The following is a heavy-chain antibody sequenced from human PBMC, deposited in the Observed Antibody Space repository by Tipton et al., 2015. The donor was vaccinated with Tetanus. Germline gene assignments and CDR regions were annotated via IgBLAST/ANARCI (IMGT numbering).Heavy chain of an antibody. CDR3: ASGSTLDY. D-gene: IGHD6-25*01. Sequence: SLRLSCAASGFTFSSYWMSWVRRAPGKGLEWVANIKQDGSEKYYADSVKGRFTISRDNAKSSLYLQMNTLRADDTAVYYCASGSTLDYWGQGTVVTVSS. CDR1: GFTFSSYW. V-gene: IGHV3-7*01. J-gene: IGHJ4*02. CDR2: IKQDGSEK.